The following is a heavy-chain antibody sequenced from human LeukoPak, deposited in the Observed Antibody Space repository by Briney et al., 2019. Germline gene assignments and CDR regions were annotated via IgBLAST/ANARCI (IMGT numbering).Heavy chain of an antibody. J-gene: IGHJ6*02. CDR2: IYYSGST. Sequence: PSETLSLTCTVSGGSISSGGYYWSWIRQHPGKGLEWIGYIYYSGSTYYNPSLKSRVTISVDTSKNQFSLKLSSVTAADTAVYYCARDVFMVRGREAYYYYGMDVWGQGTTVTVSS. CDR1: GGSISSGGYY. V-gene: IGHV4-31*03. D-gene: IGHD3-10*01. CDR3: ARDVFMVRGREAYYYYGMDV.